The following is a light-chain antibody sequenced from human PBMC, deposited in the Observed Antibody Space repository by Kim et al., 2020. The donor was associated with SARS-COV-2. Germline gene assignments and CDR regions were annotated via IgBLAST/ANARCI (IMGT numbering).Light chain of an antibody. V-gene: IGKV3-15*01. J-gene: IGKJ2*01. CDR2: GAS. Sequence: EIGMTQFPGTLSVSPGERATLSCRASQSISTKLAWYQQKPGQAPRLLIYGASTRAAGVPMRFSGSGSGTDFTLTISSLQSEDFAVYYCQQYDNWPSYTFGQGTKLE. CDR3: QQYDNWPSYT. CDR1: QSISTK.